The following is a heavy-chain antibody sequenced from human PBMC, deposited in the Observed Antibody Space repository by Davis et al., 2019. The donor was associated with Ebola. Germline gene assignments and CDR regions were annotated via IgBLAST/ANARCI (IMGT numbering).Heavy chain of an antibody. CDR2: IIPVFGIP. V-gene: IGHV1-69*13. D-gene: IGHD3-22*01. Sequence: SVKVSCKVAGGTFSSYAISWVRQAPGQGLDWMGGIIPVFGIPKYAQKFQGRVTITADESTSTAYMELSSLRSEDTAMYYCARDRYSDGSGYFFEQSHWGQGTLVTVSS. CDR1: GGTFSSYA. CDR3: ARDRYSDGSGYFFEQSH. J-gene: IGHJ4*02.